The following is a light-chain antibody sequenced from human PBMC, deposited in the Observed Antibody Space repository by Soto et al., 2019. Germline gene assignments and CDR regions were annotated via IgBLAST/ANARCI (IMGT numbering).Light chain of an antibody. CDR2: EVS. CDR1: SSDVGGYHY. CDR3: ESYTSSSTLV. J-gene: IGLJ1*01. Sequence: QSALTQPASVSGSPGQSITISCTGTSSDVGGYHYVSWYQQHPGKAPKLMIYEVSNRPSGVSNRFSGSRSGNTASLTISGLQAEDEAEYCCESYTSSSTLVFGTGTKLTVL. V-gene: IGLV2-14*01.